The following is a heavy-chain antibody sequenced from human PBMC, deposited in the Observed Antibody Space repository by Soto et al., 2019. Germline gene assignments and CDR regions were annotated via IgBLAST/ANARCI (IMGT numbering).Heavy chain of an antibody. J-gene: IGHJ4*02. CDR3: ARVFPSYCGGDCSYFDS. V-gene: IGHV4-59*02. CDR1: GGSVNSYY. Sequence: LETLSLTCTVSGGSVNSYYWSWIRQPPGKGLEWIGYIFYSGSTKSNPSLKSRVTMSVDMSKNQFSLRLTSVTAADTAVYYCARVFPSYCGGDCSYFDSWGQGTLVTVSS. CDR2: IFYSGST. D-gene: IGHD2-21*02.